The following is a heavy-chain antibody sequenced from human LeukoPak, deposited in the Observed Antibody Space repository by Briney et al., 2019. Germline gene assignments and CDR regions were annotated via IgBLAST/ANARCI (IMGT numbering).Heavy chain of an antibody. CDR3: ARDRFRAGMDV. V-gene: IGHV4-61*01. D-gene: IGHD3-16*01. CDR2: MDYSGST. Sequence: SETLPLTCTVSGGSVSSGSYYWSWVRQPPGKGLEWVGYMDYSGSTNYNPSLKSRVSISVETSKSQFSPKLSSVTAADTAVYYCARDRFRAGMDVWGQGTTVTVSS. J-gene: IGHJ6*02. CDR1: GGSVSSGSYY.